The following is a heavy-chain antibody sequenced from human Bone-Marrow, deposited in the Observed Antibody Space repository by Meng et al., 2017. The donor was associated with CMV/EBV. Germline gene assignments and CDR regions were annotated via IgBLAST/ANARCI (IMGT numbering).Heavy chain of an antibody. CDR3: AKGVERSSTTTGYYGMDV. CDR1: GFTFSSYG. CDR2: IWYDGSNK. J-gene: IGHJ6*02. V-gene: IGHV3-30*02. Sequence: GESLKISCAASGFTFSSYGMHWVRQAPGKGLEWVAVIWYDGSNKYYADSVKGRFTISRDNSKNTLYLQMNSLRAEDTAVYYCAKGVERSSTTTGYYGMDVWGQGTTVTVSS. D-gene: IGHD2-2*01.